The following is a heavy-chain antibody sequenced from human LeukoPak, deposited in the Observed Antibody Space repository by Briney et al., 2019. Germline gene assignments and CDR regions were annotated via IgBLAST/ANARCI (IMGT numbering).Heavy chain of an antibody. CDR3: ARGPTGIVGALGAFDI. J-gene: IGHJ3*02. Sequence: SETLSLTCTVSGGSISSYYWSWIRQPPGKGLEWIGRIYTSGSTNYNPSLKSRVTISVDTSKNQFSLKLSSVTAADTAVYYCARGPTGIVGALGAFDIWGQGTMVTVSS. CDR2: IYTSGST. CDR1: GGSISSYY. V-gene: IGHV4-4*08. D-gene: IGHD1-26*01.